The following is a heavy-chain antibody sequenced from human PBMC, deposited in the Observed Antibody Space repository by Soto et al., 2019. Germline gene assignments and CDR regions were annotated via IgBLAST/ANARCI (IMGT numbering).Heavy chain of an antibody. CDR3: AKAPKTGFYFDY. J-gene: IGHJ4*02. Sequence: PGGSLRLSCAVSGFTFRSYGMYWVRQAPGKGLEWVAVISYDGSIKYYADSVKGRFTISRDNSNNTLSLQMNSLRADDTAVFYCAKAPKTGFYFDYWGQGTLVTVSS. CDR1: GFTFRSYG. CDR2: ISYDGSIK. V-gene: IGHV3-30*18.